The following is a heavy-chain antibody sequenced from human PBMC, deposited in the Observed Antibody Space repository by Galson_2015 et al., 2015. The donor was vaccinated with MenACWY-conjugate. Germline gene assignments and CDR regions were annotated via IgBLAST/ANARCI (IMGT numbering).Heavy chain of an antibody. J-gene: IGHJ6*02. V-gene: IGHV3-7*03. Sequence: SLRLSCAASGFTFSSNWMSWVRQAPGKGLEWADNINQDGSEKYYVDSMKGRFTISRDDAKNSLYLQMNSLRAEDTAVYYCARLPAGSEIRYFYGMDVWGQGTTVTVSS. D-gene: IGHD5-24*01. CDR1: GFTFSSNW. CDR2: INQDGSEK. CDR3: ARLPAGSEIRYFYGMDV.